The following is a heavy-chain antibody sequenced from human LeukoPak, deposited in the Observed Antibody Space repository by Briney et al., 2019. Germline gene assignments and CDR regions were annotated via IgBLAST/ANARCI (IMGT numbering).Heavy chain of an antibody. J-gene: IGHJ5*02. V-gene: IGHV1-8*02. Sequence: ASVKVSCKASGGTFSSYAISWVRQAPGQGLEWMGWINPNSGDTGYAQNFQGRVTMTRDTSISTAYMELSSLRSEDTAIYYCARDNSVGDIAWWFDPWGQGTLVIVSS. CDR1: GGTFSSYA. CDR3: ARDNSVGDIAWWFDP. CDR2: INPNSGDT. D-gene: IGHD3-10*01.